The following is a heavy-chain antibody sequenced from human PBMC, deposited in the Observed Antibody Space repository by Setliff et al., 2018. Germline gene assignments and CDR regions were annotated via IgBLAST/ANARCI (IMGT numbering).Heavy chain of an antibody. CDR3: ARGSRPLWGA. V-gene: IGHV1-3*04. Sequence: GASVKVSCKASGYTFTKNAIHWLRQAPGQRPEWMGWINTDNGNTRYSQNFRDRVTITRDTSATTAFVELSSLRSDDTAVYFCARGSRPLWGAWGQGTLVTVSS. D-gene: IGHD5-18*01. CDR1: GYTFTKNA. CDR2: INTDNGNT. J-gene: IGHJ5*02.